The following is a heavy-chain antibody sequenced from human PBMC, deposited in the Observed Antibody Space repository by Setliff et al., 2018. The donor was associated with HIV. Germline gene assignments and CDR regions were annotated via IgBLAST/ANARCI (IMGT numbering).Heavy chain of an antibody. Sequence: SVKVSCKASGGTFSSYAISWVRQAPGQGLEWVGGIIPILGIANYAQKFQGRVTITADKSTSTAYMELSSLRSEDTAVYYCATKAHSGYDDAFDIWGQGTMVTVSS. CDR1: GGTFSSYA. J-gene: IGHJ3*02. CDR2: IIPILGIA. V-gene: IGHV1-69*10. CDR3: ATKAHSGYDDAFDI. D-gene: IGHD5-12*01.